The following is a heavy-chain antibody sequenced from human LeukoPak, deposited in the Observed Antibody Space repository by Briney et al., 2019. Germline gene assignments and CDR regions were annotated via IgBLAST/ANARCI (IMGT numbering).Heavy chain of an antibody. V-gene: IGHV3-49*03. J-gene: IGHJ4*02. CDR2: IRSKAYGGAT. CDR3: TRCDHGSGTYHPPTY. Sequence: PGGSLRLSCTASGFTFGDYAMSWFRQAPGKGLEWVGFIRSKAYGGATEFAASVKGRFTFSRDDSKNIAYLQMNSLKTEDTAVYYCTRCDHGSGTYHPPTYWGQGTLVIVSS. D-gene: IGHD3-10*01. CDR1: GFTFGDYA.